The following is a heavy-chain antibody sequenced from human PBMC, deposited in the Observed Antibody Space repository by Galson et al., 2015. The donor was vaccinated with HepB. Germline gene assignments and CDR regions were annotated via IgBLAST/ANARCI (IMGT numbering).Heavy chain of an antibody. V-gene: IGHV3-30-3*01. Sequence: SLRLSCAASGFTFSNSALHWVRQAPGTGLEWVALISYDGSNKYYADSVRGRFTISRDNSKNTLYLQMNSLRVDDTAVYYCARGPNSGYDLDYWGQGTLVTVSS. D-gene: IGHD5-12*01. CDR3: ARGPNSGYDLDY. CDR2: ISYDGSNK. J-gene: IGHJ4*02. CDR1: GFTFSNSA.